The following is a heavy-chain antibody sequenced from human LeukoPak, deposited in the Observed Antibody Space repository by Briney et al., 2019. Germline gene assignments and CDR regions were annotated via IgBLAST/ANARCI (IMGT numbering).Heavy chain of an antibody. Sequence: GGSLRLSCAASGFTFSSYAMHWVRQAPGKGLEWVAVISYDGSNKYYADSVKGRFTISRDNSKNTLYPQMNSLRAEDTAVYYCARGIAAAGTRHYYYYGMDVWGQGTTVTVSS. CDR1: GFTFSSYA. V-gene: IGHV3-30*04. CDR2: ISYDGSNK. CDR3: ARGIAAAGTRHYYYYGMDV. J-gene: IGHJ6*02. D-gene: IGHD6-13*01.